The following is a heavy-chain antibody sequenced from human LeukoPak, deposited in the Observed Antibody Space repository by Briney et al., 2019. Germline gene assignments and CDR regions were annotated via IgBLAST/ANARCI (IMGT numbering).Heavy chain of an antibody. CDR2: INSDGSEG. Sequence: GGSLRLSCAVSGFTFSGFWMSWSRQAPGKGLEWVASINSDGSEGYYADVVKGRFTISRDNAKNSLYLQLNSLRAEDTAVYYCARSSYSSSSSVWGQGTMVTVSS. CDR1: GFTFSGFW. CDR3: ARSSYSSSSSV. D-gene: IGHD6-6*01. V-gene: IGHV3-7*03. J-gene: IGHJ3*01.